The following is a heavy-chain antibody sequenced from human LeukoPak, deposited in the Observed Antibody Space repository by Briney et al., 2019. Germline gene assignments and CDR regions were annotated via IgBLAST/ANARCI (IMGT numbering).Heavy chain of an antibody. CDR3: ARVRVTNAFDI. CDR2: INPNSGGT. V-gene: IGHV1-2*02. D-gene: IGHD4-17*01. Sequence: GASVKVSCKASGYTFTGYYMHWVRQATGQGLEWMGWINPNSGGTNYARKFQGRLTMTRDTSISTAYMELSRLRSDDTAVYYCARVRVTNAFDIWGQGTMVTVSS. J-gene: IGHJ3*02. CDR1: GYTFTGYY.